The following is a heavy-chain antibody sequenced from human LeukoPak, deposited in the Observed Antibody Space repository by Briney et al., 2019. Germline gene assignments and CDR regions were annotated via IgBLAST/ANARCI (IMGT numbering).Heavy chain of an antibody. Sequence: GGSLRLSCAASGFIFSDYYMSWIRQAPGKGLEWVSYISSSGSYTNYADSVKGRFTISRDNAKNSLYLQMNSLRTEYTAVYYCAKDGEGMDVWGRGTTVTVS. D-gene: IGHD3-10*01. CDR3: AKDGEGMDV. J-gene: IGHJ6*02. V-gene: IGHV3-11*05. CDR1: GFIFSDYY. CDR2: ISSSGSYT.